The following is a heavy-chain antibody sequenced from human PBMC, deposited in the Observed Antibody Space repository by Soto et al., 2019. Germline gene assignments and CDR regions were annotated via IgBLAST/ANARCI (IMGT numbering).Heavy chain of an antibody. CDR1: GNTFPSST. V-gene: IGHV1-18*01. CDR3: ASANDGDSDY. J-gene: IGHJ4*02. D-gene: IGHD4-17*01. CDR2: INAYNGDT. Sequence: QVALVQSGAEVKKPGASVKVSCKASGNTFPSSTISWLRQAPGQGLEWMGWINAYNGDTKYAHRLQGRVTMTTDTSTNTAYLELASLTSDDTAIYYCASANDGDSDYWGQGTLVTVSS.